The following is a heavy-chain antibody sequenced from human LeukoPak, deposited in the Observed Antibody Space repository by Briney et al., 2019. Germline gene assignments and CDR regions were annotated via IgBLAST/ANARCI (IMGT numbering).Heavy chain of an antibody. V-gene: IGHV3-30*04. CDR3: ARGGVLDY. D-gene: IGHD4/OR15-4a*01. J-gene: IGHJ4*02. CDR1: GFTFSSYA. Sequence: GGSLRLSCAASGFTFSSYAMHWVRQAPGKGLEWVAVISYDGSNKYYADSVKGRFTISRDNSKNTLNLQMNSLRAEDTAVYYCARGGVLDYWGQGTLVTVSS. CDR2: ISYDGSNK.